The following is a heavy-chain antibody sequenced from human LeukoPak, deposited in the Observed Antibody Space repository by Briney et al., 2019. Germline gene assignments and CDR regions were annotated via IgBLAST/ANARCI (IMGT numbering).Heavy chain of an antibody. CDR3: ARARTYYYGSGSYSY. CDR1: GFTFSSYA. V-gene: IGHV3-30-3*01. Sequence: GGSLRLSCAASGFTFSSYAMHWVRQAPGKGLEWVAVISYDGSNKYYADSVKGRFTISRDNSKNTLYLQMNSLRAEDTAVYYCARARTYYYGSGSYSYWGQGTLVTVSS. J-gene: IGHJ4*02. CDR2: ISYDGSNK. D-gene: IGHD3-10*01.